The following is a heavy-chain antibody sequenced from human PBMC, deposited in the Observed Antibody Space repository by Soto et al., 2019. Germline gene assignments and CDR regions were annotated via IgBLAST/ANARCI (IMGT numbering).Heavy chain of an antibody. Sequence: SETLSLTCTVSGGSISSSSYYWGWIRQPPGKGLEWIGSIYYSGSTYYNPSLKSRVTISVDTSKNQFSLKLSSVTAADTAVYYCASGPEEQQLGAGFDYWGQGTLVTVSS. J-gene: IGHJ4*02. V-gene: IGHV4-39*01. D-gene: IGHD6-13*01. CDR2: IYYSGST. CDR3: ASGPEEQQLGAGFDY. CDR1: GGSISSSSYY.